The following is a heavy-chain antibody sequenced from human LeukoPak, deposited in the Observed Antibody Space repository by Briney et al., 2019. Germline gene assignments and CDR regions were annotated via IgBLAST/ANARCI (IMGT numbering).Heavy chain of an antibody. CDR1: GFTFSSYG. CDR2: IRYDGSNK. V-gene: IGHV3-30*02. Sequence: GGSLRLSCAASGFTFSSYGMHWVRQAPGKGLEWVAFIRYDGSNKYYADSVKGRFTISRDNSKSTLSLQMNSLRAEDTAVYYCAKDRYSSGWYSVDYWGQGTLVTVSS. J-gene: IGHJ4*02. CDR3: AKDRYSSGWYSVDY. D-gene: IGHD6-19*01.